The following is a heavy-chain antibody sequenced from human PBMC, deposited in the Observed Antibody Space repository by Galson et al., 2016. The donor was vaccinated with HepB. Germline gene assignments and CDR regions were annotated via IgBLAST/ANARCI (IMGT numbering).Heavy chain of an antibody. D-gene: IGHD2-2*02. J-gene: IGHJ3*02. CDR2: IHSGGTT. CDR3: ARGRTTSCNSAFDI. CDR1: GFFFSNFV. Sequence: SLRLSCAASGFFFSNFVMTWVRQAPGKGLEWVSIIHSGGTTYYADSVKGRFTISKDNSTNTLYLQMNSLRAEDKAVYYCARGRTTSCNSAFDIWGQGTMVTVAA. V-gene: IGHV3-53*01.